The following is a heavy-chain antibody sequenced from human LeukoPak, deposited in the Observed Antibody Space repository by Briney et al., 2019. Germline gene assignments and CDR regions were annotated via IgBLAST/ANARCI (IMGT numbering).Heavy chain of an antibody. CDR3: ASRSGYVGPYYYYGMDV. CDR1: GYSFTSYW. D-gene: IGHD5-12*01. V-gene: IGHV5-51*01. J-gene: IGHJ6*02. Sequence: PGESLKISCKGPGYSFTSYWIGWVRQMPGKGLEWMGIIYPGDSDTRYSPSFQGQVTISADKSISTAYLQWSSLKASDTAMYYCASRSGYVGPYYYYGMDVWGQGTTVTVSS. CDR2: IYPGDSDT.